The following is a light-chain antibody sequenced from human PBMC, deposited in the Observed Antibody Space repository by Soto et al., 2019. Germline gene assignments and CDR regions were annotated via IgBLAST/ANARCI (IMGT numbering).Light chain of an antibody. CDR2: DTS. Sequence: DIVMTQSPATLSVSPGERAPLSCRASQSVSSDFAWYHQKPGQTPRLLIYDTSTRATGVPTRFSGSRSGAEFTLTINSLQSEDFAVYYCQPYNNWPLTFGGGTKVDIK. CDR3: QPYNNWPLT. CDR1: QSVSSD. V-gene: IGKV3-15*01. J-gene: IGKJ4*01.